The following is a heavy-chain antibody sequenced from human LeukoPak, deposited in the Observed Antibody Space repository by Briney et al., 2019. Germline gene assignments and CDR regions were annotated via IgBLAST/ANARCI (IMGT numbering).Heavy chain of an antibody. CDR3: ARPNLSLGAGFDY. V-gene: IGHV4-59*08. CDR1: GGSISSYY. Sequence: SETLSLTCTVSGGSISSYYRSWIRQPPGKGLEWIGYIYYSGSTNYNPSLKSRVTISVDTSKNQFSLKLSSVTAADTAVYYCARPNLSLGAGFDYWGQGTLVTVSS. CDR2: IYYSGST. J-gene: IGHJ4*02. D-gene: IGHD6-13*01.